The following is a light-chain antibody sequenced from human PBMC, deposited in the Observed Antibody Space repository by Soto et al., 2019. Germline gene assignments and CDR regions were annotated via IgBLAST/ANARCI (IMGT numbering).Light chain of an antibody. J-gene: IGKJ1*01. CDR3: QQYGSSGT. CDR1: QSISSNF. V-gene: IGKV3-20*01. CDR2: AAS. Sequence: IVLTQSPGTLSLSPGEGATLSCRASQSISSNFLAWYQQKRGQAPRLLIYAASNRATGIPDRFSGSGSGTDFTLTISRLEPEDFAVYYCQQYGSSGTFGQGTKVDIK.